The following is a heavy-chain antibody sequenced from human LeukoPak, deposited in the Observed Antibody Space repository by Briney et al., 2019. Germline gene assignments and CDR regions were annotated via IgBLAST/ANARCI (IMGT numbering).Heavy chain of an antibody. D-gene: IGHD3-22*01. Sequence: GGSLRLSCAASGFTFSSYAMHWVRQAPGKGLEWVANIKEDGSEEYYVDSVKGRFTISRDNAKNSLYLQMSSLRAEDTAVYYCARDPIYDSSDHFDYWGQGTLVTVSS. CDR1: GFTFSSYA. V-gene: IGHV3-7*01. CDR2: IKEDGSEE. CDR3: ARDPIYDSSDHFDY. J-gene: IGHJ4*02.